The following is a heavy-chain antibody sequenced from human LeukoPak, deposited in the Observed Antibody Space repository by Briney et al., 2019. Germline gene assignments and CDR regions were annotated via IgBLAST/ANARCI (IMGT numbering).Heavy chain of an antibody. CDR1: GRSISSSSYY. J-gene: IGHJ4*02. Sequence: SETLSLTCTVSGRSISSSSYYWGWIRQPPGKGLEWIGSIYYSGSTYYNPSLKSRVTISIDTSKNQFSLKLSSVTAADTAVYYCARGTYSYGTTRWGQGTLVTVSS. D-gene: IGHD5-18*01. CDR2: IYYSGST. V-gene: IGHV4-39*07. CDR3: ARGTYSYGTTR.